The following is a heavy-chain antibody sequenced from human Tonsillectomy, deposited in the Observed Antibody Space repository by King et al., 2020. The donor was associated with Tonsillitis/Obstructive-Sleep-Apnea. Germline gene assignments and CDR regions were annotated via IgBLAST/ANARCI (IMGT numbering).Heavy chain of an antibody. CDR3: ARELRCLEWLPLMDV. V-gene: IGHV1-18*01. CDR2: ISAYNGNT. CDR1: GYIFINYG. Sequence: QLVQSGAEVKKPGASVKVSCKASGYIFINYGISWVRQAPGQGLEWMGWISAYNGNTNYAQKLQGRITMTTNTSTSTAYMELRSLRSDDTAVYYCARELRCLEWLPLMDVWGKGTTVTVSS. J-gene: IGHJ6*03. D-gene: IGHD3-3*01.